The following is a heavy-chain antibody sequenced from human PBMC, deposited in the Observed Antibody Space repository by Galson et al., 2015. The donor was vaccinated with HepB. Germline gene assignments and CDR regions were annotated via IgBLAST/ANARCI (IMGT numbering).Heavy chain of an antibody. CDR2: VNVDSGDT. Sequence: SVKVSCKASGYTFTNYDINWVRQAPGHGLEWMGWVNVDSGDTGYAQRFHGRVTMTRDTSIRTAYMEVSRLTSEDTAVYYWARMHYYERRAGNWFDPWGQGTLVTVSS. CDR1: GYTFTNYD. D-gene: IGHD3-22*01. V-gene: IGHV1-8*01. CDR3: ARMHYYERRAGNWFDP. J-gene: IGHJ5*02.